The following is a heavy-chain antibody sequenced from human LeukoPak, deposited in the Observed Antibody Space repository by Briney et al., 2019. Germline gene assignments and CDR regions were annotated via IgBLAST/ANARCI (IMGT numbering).Heavy chain of an antibody. CDR3: ARDGYCSSTSCSVDAFDI. Sequence: GGSLRLSCAASGFTFSSYSMNWVRQAPGKGLEWVSSTSSSSSYIYYADSVKGRFTISRDNAKNSLYLQMNSLRAEDTAVYYCARDGYCSSTSCSVDAFDIWGQGTMVTVSS. D-gene: IGHD2-2*01. V-gene: IGHV3-21*01. CDR2: TSSSSSYI. J-gene: IGHJ3*02. CDR1: GFTFSSYS.